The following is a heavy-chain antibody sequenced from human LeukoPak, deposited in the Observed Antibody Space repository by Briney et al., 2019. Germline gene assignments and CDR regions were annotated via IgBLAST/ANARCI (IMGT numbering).Heavy chain of an antibody. CDR1: GFTFNNYW. CDR2: IKEDTSQK. CDR3: ARQVSREGHFDY. D-gene: IGHD1-26*01. V-gene: IGHV3-7*01. Sequence: GGSLRLSCAASGFTFNNYWMSWVRQGPGKGLEWVAHIKEDTSQKYYVCSVEGRFTISRDNARTSLYLQMNSLRGEDTAVYLCARQVSREGHFDYWGQGALVTVSS. J-gene: IGHJ4*02.